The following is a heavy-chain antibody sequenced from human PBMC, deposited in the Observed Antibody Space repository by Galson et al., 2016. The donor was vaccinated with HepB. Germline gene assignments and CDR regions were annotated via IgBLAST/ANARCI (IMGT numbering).Heavy chain of an antibody. CDR2: ISGSGGSI. CDR1: GFTFSRYA. Sequence: SLRLSCAVSGFTFSRYAMNWVRRAPGTGLEWVSGISGSGGSIFYADSVKGRFTISRDNSKNTLYLQMNSLRAEDTAIYYCAKDSRSLYIETYFDYWGQGTLVTVSS. J-gene: IGHJ4*02. CDR3: AKDSRSLYIETYFDY. D-gene: IGHD1-26*01. V-gene: IGHV3-23*01.